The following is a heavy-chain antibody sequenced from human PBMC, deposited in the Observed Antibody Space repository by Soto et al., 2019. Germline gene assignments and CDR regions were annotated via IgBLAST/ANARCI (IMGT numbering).Heavy chain of an antibody. CDR1: GFTFSTYG. CDR3: AKEVEVAGDLDY. CDR2: ISSDGETK. V-gene: IGHV3-30*18. J-gene: IGHJ4*01. D-gene: IGHD6-19*01. Sequence: PGGSLRLSCVASGFTFSTYGIHWVRQAPGKGLEWVGVISSDGETKYYADSVKGRFTISRDNSKNTMYLQMASLRPEDTAVYYCAKEVEVAGDLDYWGHGTLVTVYS.